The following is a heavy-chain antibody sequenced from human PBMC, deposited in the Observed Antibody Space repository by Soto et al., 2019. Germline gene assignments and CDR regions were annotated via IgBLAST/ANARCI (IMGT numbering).Heavy chain of an antibody. V-gene: IGHV4-59*01. J-gene: IGHJ4*02. CDR3: ARKTNYGDRVDY. CDR2: IYYSGST. D-gene: IGHD4-17*01. Sequence: SETLSLTCTVSGGSISSYYWSWIRQPPGKGLEWIGYIYYSGSTNYNPSLKSRVTISVDTSKNQFSLKLSSVTAADTAVYYCARKTNYGDRVDYRAQGTLVTVSA. CDR1: GGSISSYY.